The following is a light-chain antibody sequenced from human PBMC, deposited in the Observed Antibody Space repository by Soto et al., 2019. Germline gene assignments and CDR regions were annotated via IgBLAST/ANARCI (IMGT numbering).Light chain of an antibody. CDR3: SSYTSSNTLYL. J-gene: IGLJ1*01. Sequence: QSALTQPASVSGSPGQSITISCTGTSSDVGGYNYVSWYQQDPGKAPKLMIYDVSNRPSGVSNRFSGSKSGNTASLTISGLQAEDEADYYCSSYTSSNTLYLFGTGTKLTVL. CDR2: DVS. V-gene: IGLV2-14*01. CDR1: SSDVGGYNY.